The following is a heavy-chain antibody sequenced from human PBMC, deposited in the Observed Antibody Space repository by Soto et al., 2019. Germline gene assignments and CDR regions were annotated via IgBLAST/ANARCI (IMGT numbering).Heavy chain of an antibody. CDR1: GFTFSSYG. CDR2: ISYDGSNK. CDR3: AKPIRIAARPGRFGNYYYGMDV. V-gene: IGHV3-30*18. Sequence: LRLSCAASGFTFSSYGIHWVRQAPGKGLEWVAVISYDGSNKYYADSVKGRFTISRDNSKNTLYLQMNSLRAEDTAVYYCAKPIRIAARPGRFGNYYYGMDVWGQGTTVTVSS. D-gene: IGHD6-6*01. J-gene: IGHJ6*02.